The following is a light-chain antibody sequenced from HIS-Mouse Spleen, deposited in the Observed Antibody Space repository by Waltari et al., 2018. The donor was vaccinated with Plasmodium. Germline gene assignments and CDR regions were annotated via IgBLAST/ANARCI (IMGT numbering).Light chain of an antibody. V-gene: IGLV2-23*01. CDR3: CSYAGSSTLV. CDR2: EGS. J-gene: IGLJ2*01. CDR1: SSDVGGYNL. Sequence: QSALTQPASVSGSPGQSITISCPGTSSDVGGYNLVSWYQQPPGKAPKLMIYEGSKRPSGVSNRFSGSKSGNTASLTISGLQAEDEADYYCCSYAGSSTLVFGGGTKLTVL.